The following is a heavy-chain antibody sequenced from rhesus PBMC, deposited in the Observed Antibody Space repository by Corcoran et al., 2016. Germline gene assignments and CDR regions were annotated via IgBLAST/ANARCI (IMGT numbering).Heavy chain of an antibody. Sequence: QLQLQESGPGLVKPSETLSLTCAVSGYSISSGYGWSWIRQPPGKGLEWIGYISYSGSTSYNPSLKSRVTSSGDTSKNQFSLKLSSVTAADTAVYYCARDLAGSGSLDDWGQGVLVTVSS. V-gene: IGHV4-122*02. D-gene: IGHD6-25*01. J-gene: IGHJ4*01. CDR3: ARDLAGSGSLDD. CDR2: ISYSGST. CDR1: GYSISSGYG.